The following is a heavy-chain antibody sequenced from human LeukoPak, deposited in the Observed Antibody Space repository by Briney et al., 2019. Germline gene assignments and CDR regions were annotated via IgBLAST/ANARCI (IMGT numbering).Heavy chain of an antibody. J-gene: IGHJ3*02. V-gene: IGHV1-46*01. CDR3: ARGRDHAFDI. CDR2: INPSGGST. Sequence: GASVKVSCKASGGTFSSYAISWVRQAPGQGLEWMGIINPSGGSTNYAQKFQGRVTMTRDTSTSTIYMEMSSLRSEDTAVYYCARGRDHAFDIWGQGTMVTVSS. CDR1: GGTFSSYA.